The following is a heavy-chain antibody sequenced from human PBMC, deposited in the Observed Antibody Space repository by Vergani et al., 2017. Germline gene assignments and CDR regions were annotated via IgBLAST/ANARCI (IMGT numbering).Heavy chain of an antibody. V-gene: IGHV4-4*07. CDR1: GGSMSDFY. J-gene: IGHJ5*02. Sequence: QVHLPESGPGVVKPSDTLSLTCTVSGGSMSDFYWTWIRQPAGRGLEWIGRIYPNGNGNYNESLRSRLTMSIDTSRSQFSLSLSSVTAADTAVYYCARGNCGVNCPKENWLAPWGRGILVTVS. CDR2: IYPNGNG. D-gene: IGHD2-21*01. CDR3: ARGNCGVNCPKENWLAP.